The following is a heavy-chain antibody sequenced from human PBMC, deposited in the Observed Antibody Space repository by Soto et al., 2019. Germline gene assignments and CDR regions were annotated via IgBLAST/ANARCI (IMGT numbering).Heavy chain of an antibody. CDR1: GDSVSRSSAA. D-gene: IGHD3-22*01. CDR2: TYYRSKWYN. J-gene: IGHJ6*02. V-gene: IGHV6-1*01. Sequence: PSQTLSLTCAVSGDSVSRSSAAWNWIRQSPSRALHVLGRTYYRSKWYNDYAVYVKSRISINPDTSKNQFSLQLNSVTPEDTAVYYCAREVPYYDSSGYFSHFYGMDVWGQGTTVTVSS. CDR3: AREVPYYDSSGYFSHFYGMDV.